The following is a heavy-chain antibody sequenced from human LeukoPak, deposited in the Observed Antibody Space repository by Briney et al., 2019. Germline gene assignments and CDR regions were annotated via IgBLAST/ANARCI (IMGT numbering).Heavy chain of an antibody. CDR2: VIPILGIA. Sequence: SVKVSCKASGGTFSSYAISWVRQAPGQGLEWMGRVIPILGIANYAQKFQGRVTITADKSTSTAYMELSSLRSEDTAVYYCARAVSMISPFDYWGQGTLVTVSS. J-gene: IGHJ4*02. D-gene: IGHD3-22*01. CDR3: ARAVSMISPFDY. CDR1: GGTFSSYA. V-gene: IGHV1-69*04.